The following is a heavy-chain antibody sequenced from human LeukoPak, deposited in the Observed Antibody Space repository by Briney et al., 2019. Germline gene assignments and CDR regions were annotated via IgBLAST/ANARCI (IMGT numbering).Heavy chain of an antibody. V-gene: IGHV1-46*01. CDR2: INPSGGST. CDR3: AKAYSNYEKYYYYYYMDV. D-gene: IGHD4-11*01. CDR1: GYTFTSYY. J-gene: IGHJ6*03. Sequence: ASVKVSCKASGYTFTSYYMHWVRQAPGQGLEWMGIINPSGGSTSYAQKFQGRVTMTRDTSTSTVYMELSSPRSEDTAVYYCAKAYSNYEKYYYYYYMDVWGKGTTVTVS.